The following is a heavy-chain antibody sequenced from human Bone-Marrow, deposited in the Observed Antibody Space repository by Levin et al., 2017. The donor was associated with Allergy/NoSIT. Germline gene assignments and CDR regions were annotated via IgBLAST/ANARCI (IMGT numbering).Heavy chain of an antibody. V-gene: IGHV3-23*01. CDR3: AKAASYDSSGYTYYYFDY. J-gene: IGHJ4*02. CDR1: GFTFSSYA. CDR2: ISGSGGST. Sequence: PGGSLRLSCAASGFTFSSYAMSWVRQAPGKGLEWVSAISGSGGSTYYADSVKGRFTISRDNSKNTLYLQMNSLRAEDTAVYYCAKAASYDSSGYTYYYFDYWGQGTLVTVSS. D-gene: IGHD3-22*01.